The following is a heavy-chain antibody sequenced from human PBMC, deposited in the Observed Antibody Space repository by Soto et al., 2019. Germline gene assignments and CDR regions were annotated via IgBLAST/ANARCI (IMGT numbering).Heavy chain of an antibody. D-gene: IGHD3-3*01. J-gene: IGHJ6*02. Sequence: GGSLRLSCAASGFTFSSYAMHWVRQAPGKGLEWVAVISYDGSNKYYADSVKGRFTISRDNSKNTLYLQMNSLRAEDTAVYYCARDPGMKVYYDFWSGPKEMVEDYYGMDVWGQGTTVTVSS. CDR2: ISYDGSNK. V-gene: IGHV3-30-3*01. CDR3: ARDPGMKVYYDFWSGPKEMVEDYYGMDV. CDR1: GFTFSSYA.